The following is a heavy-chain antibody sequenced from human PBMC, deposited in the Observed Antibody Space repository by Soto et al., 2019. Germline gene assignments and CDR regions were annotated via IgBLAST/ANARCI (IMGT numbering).Heavy chain of an antibody. CDR3: ARNQSGWELDY. CDR2: IYTSGST. CDR1: VGSISSYY. J-gene: IGHJ4*02. V-gene: IGHV4-4*07. D-gene: IGHD6-19*01. Sequence: SETLSRTCSVCVGSISSYYWSWSRQPAGKGLEWIGRIYTSGSTNYNPSLKSRVTMSVDTSKNQFSLKLSSVTAADTAVYYCARNQSGWELDYWGRGNLVTVSS.